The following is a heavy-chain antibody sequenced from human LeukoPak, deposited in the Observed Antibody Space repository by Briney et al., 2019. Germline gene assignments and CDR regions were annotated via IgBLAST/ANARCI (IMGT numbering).Heavy chain of an antibody. CDR1: GFTFSSYW. J-gene: IGHJ3*02. CDR2: INSDGSST. CDR3: ARGKAKDDAFDI. D-gene: IGHD4/OR15-4a*01. Sequence: GGSLRLSCAASGFTFSSYWMHWVRQGPGKGLVWVSRINSDGSSTNYADSVKGRFTISRDNAKNTLYLQMNSLRAEDTAVYYCARGKAKDDAFDIWGQGTMVTVSS. V-gene: IGHV3-74*01.